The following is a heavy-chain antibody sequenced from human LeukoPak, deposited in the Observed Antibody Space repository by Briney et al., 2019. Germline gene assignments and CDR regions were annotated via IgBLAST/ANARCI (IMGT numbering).Heavy chain of an antibody. V-gene: IGHV3-30*02. J-gene: IGHJ4*02. D-gene: IGHD3-10*01. CDR2: IRHDGANK. CDR3: AKDYGYYGSGSLLDY. Sequence: GGSLRLSCAASGFTFITYGMHWVRQVPGKGLEWVVFIRHDGANKYYTDPVKGRFTISRDNSKNTVYLQMSSLRAEDTAVYYCAKDYGYYGSGSLLDYWGQGTRVTVSS. CDR1: GFTFITYG.